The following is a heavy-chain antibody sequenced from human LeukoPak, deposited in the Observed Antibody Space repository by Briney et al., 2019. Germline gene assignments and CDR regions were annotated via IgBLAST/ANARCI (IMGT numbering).Heavy chain of an antibody. CDR3: ARISAAAGIVAFDI. J-gene: IGHJ3*02. CDR1: GFTLRNYD. Sequence: GGSLRLSSAPSGFTLRNYDMHWVRQPTGKGLEWVSAMGTGDDTYFSGSVKGRFTGVRENAKNTVYLQMNSLRAGDTAMYYCARISAAAGIVAFDIWGQGTIVIASS. V-gene: IGHV3-13*01. D-gene: IGHD6-13*01. CDR2: MGTGDDT.